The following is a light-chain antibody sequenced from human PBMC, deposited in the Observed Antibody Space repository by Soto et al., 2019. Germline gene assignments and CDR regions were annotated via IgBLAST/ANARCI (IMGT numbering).Light chain of an antibody. V-gene: IGLV2-14*03. CDR3: SSYTFSTNGVV. CDR2: DVT. J-gene: IGLJ2*01. CDR1: KSDVGDYNY. Sequence: QSALTQPASVSGSPGQSITISCTGTKSDVGDYNYVSWYQQYPGKPPKLMISDVTNRPSGVSNRFSGSKSGNTASLTISGLQAEDEADYYCSSYTFSTNGVVFGGGTKLTVL.